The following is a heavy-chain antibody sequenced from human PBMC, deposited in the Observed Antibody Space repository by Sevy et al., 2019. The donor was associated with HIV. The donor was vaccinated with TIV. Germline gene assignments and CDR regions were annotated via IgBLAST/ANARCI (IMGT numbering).Heavy chain of an antibody. D-gene: IGHD6-13*01. CDR3: AREGVAAAGTLYFDY. CDR1: GFTLSSYA. J-gene: IGHJ4*02. Sequence: GGSLRLSCAASGFTLSSYAMHWVRQAPGKGLEWVAVISYDGSNKYYADSVKGRFTISRDNSKNTLYLQMNSLRAEDTAVYYCAREGVAAAGTLYFDYWGQGTLVTVSS. CDR2: ISYDGSNK. V-gene: IGHV3-30*04.